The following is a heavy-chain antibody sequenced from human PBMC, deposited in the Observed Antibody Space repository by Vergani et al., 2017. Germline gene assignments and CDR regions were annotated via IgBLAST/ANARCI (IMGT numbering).Heavy chain of an antibody. CDR1: GGSISSYY. V-gene: IGHV4-59*08. D-gene: IGHD6-13*01. CDR3: ARGRNSSSWYYYYYYYGMDV. J-gene: IGHJ6*02. CDR2: IYYSGST. Sequence: QVQLQESGPGLVKPSETLSLTCTVSGGSISSYYWSWIRQPPGKGLEWIGYIYYSGSTNYNPSLKSRVTISVATSKNQFSLKLSSVTAADTAVYYCARGRNSSSWYYYYYYYGMDVWGQGTTVTVSS.